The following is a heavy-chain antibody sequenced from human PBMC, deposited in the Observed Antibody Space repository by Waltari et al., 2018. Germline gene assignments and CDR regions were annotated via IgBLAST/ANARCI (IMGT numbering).Heavy chain of an antibody. CDR3: ASGTATVSFEF. Sequence: EVQLVESGGDLIQPGGSLRLSCSASGFVVSRSFVAWVRQAPGKGREWVSMLYSGGDTHFADSVKGRFTISRDDSRNTVYLQMNSLRAEDAALYYCASGTATVSFEFWGQGTQVTVSS. J-gene: IGHJ4*02. D-gene: IGHD1-1*01. CDR1: GFVVSRSF. CDR2: LYSGGDT. V-gene: IGHV3-53*01.